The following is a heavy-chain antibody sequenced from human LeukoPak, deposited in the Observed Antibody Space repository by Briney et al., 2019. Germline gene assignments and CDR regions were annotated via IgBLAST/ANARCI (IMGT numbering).Heavy chain of an antibody. CDR1: GGSVSSGNYY. J-gene: IGHJ4*02. CDR3: ARDPSGYFNY. CDR2: IYYSGST. Sequence: SETLSLTCTVSGGSVSSGNYYWSWIRQPPGKGLDWIGYIYYSGSTNYNPSLKGRVTISVDTSKNQFSLRPSSVTAADTAVYYCARDPSGYFNYWGQGTLATVSS. D-gene: IGHD3-22*01. V-gene: IGHV4-61*01.